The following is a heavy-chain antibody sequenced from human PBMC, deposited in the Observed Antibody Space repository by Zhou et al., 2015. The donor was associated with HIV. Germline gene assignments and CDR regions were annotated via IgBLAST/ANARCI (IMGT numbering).Heavy chain of an antibody. CDR3: ARTITGTTSPHWFDP. D-gene: IGHD1-7*01. CDR2: IIPILGIA. Sequence: QVQLVQSGAEVKKPGSSVKVSCKASGGTFSSYTISWVRQAPGQGLEWMGRIIPILGIANYAQKFQGRVTITADKSTSTAYMELSSLRSEDTAVYYCARTITGTTSPHWFDPWGQGTLVTVSS. CDR1: GGTFSSYT. V-gene: IGHV1-69*02. J-gene: IGHJ5*02.